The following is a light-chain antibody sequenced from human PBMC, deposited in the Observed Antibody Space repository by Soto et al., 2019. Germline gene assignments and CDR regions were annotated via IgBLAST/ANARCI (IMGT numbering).Light chain of an antibody. J-gene: IGKJ4*01. V-gene: IGKV3-11*01. CDR1: QRCSSY. CDR3: QQGSIRPLT. CDR2: DAS. Sequence: EIVLTQSPDTLSLSPGDRATLSCRASQRCSSYLAWYQQRPGQAPRLLTYDASNRATGIPARFSGSGSVKAFTLTISSLEPEDSADYYCQQGSIRPLTFGAGTKAAI.